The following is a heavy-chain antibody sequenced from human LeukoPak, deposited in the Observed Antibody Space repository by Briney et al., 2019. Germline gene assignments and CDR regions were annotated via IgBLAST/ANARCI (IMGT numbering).Heavy chain of an antibody. Sequence: ASETLSLTCTVSGVSITLYYWTWIRQSPKKGLEWIGDIFNSVSNYNPSLSSRLTISTDTSKNHFSLRLTSVSAADTAVYYCARGNYDILSDYSLYSPRGGFDHWGQGILVTVSS. CDR2: IFNSVS. V-gene: IGHV4-59*01. D-gene: IGHD3-9*01. CDR1: GVSITLYY. CDR3: ARGNYDILSDYSLYSPRGGFDH. J-gene: IGHJ4*02.